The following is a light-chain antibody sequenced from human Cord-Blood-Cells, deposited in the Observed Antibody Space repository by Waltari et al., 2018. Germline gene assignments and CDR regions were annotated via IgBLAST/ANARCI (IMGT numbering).Light chain of an antibody. CDR3: QQRSNWPPSLT. V-gene: IGKV3-11*01. J-gene: IGKJ4*01. CDR1: PSVSSY. CDR2: DAS. Sequence: EIVLTQSPVTLSLSPGERATLSCRASPSVSSYLAWYQQKPGQAPRLLIYDASNRATCIPARFSGSGSGTDFTRTISSLGPEDFAGYYCQQRSNWPPSLTFGGGTKVEIK.